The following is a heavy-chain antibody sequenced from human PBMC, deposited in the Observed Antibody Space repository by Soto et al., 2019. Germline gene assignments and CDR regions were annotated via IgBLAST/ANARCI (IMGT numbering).Heavy chain of an antibody. V-gene: IGHV3-23*01. Sequence: VGSLRLSCAASRFVFTSFDMSCVRHAPGKGLEWVSVISASGGSTNYADSVKGRFIVSRDNYKNMLYLQMNSLRVEDTAVYYFAKDSPPALRFPHAPWGQGTPVTVSX. CDR3: AKDSPPALRFPHAP. J-gene: IGHJ5*02. CDR1: RFVFTSFD. D-gene: IGHD3-3*01. CDR2: ISASGGST.